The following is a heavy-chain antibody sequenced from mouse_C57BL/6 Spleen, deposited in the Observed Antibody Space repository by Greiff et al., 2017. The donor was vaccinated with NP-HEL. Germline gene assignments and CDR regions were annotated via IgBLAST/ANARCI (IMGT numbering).Heavy chain of an antibody. CDR2: INPGSGGT. V-gene: IGHV1-54*01. CDR1: GYAFTNYL. CDR3: ARRGLGRVYAMDY. Sequence: QVQLQQSGAELVRPGTSVKVSCKASGYAFTNYLIEWVKQRPGQGLEWIGVINPGSGGTNYNEKFKGKATLTADKSSSTAYMQLSSLTSEDSAVYFCARRGLGRVYAMDYWGQGTSVTVSS. D-gene: IGHD4-1*01. J-gene: IGHJ4*01.